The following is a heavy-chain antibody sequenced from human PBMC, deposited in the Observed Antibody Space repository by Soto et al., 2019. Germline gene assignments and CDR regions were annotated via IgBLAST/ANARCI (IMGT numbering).Heavy chain of an antibody. Sequence: EVQLVESGGGLVKPGGSLRLSCAASGFTFSSYSMNWVRQAPGKGLEWVSSISSSSSYIYYADSVKGRFTISRDNAKNSLYLQMNSMRAEDTAVYYCARGAPTYAYVWGRYRSTLDYWGQGTLVTVSS. J-gene: IGHJ4*02. CDR2: ISSSSSYI. CDR3: ARGAPTYAYVWGRYRSTLDY. V-gene: IGHV3-21*01. D-gene: IGHD3-16*02. CDR1: GFTFSSYS.